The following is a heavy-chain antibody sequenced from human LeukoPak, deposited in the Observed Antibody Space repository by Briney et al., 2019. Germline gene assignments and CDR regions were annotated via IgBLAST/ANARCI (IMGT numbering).Heavy chain of an antibody. D-gene: IGHD3-16*01. J-gene: IGHJ3*02. CDR3: ARDFGVAAFDI. V-gene: IGHV4-59*01. CDR1: GGSISSYY. Sequence: PSETLSLTCTVSGGSISSYYWSWIRQPPGRGLEWIGYIYYSGSTNYNPSLKSRVTISVDTSKNQFSQKLSSVTAADTAVYYCARDFGVAAFDIWGQGTMVTVSS. CDR2: IYYSGST.